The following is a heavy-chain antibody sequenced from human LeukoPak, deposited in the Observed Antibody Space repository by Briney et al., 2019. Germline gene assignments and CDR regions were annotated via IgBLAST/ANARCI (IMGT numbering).Heavy chain of an antibody. CDR1: EYSFSSYW. Sequence: GESLKISCKGSEYSFSSYWIGWVRQMPGKGLEWMGTIYPGDSDTRYSPSFQGQVTISADKSINTAYWQWRSLKASDTATYYCARRALTTEFTYWGQGTLVTVSS. CDR2: IYPGDSDT. CDR3: ARRALTTEFTY. V-gene: IGHV5-51*01. J-gene: IGHJ4*02. D-gene: IGHD4-11*01.